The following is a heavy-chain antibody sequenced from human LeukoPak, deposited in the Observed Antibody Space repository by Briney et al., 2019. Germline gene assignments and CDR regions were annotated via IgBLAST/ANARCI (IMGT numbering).Heavy chain of an antibody. CDR2: IIPIFGTA. CDR3: ARARGIQLWLFDY. V-gene: IGHV1-69*13. J-gene: IGHJ4*02. Sequence: GASVKVSCKASGGTFSSYAISWVRQAPGQGLEWMGGIIPIFGTANYAQKFQGRVTITADESTSTAYMELSSLRSEDTAVYYCARARGIQLWLFDYWGQGTLVTVSS. CDR1: GGTFSSYA. D-gene: IGHD5-18*01.